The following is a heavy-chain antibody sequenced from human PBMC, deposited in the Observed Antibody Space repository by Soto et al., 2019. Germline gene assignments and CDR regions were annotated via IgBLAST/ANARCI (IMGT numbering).Heavy chain of an antibody. V-gene: IGHV3-30*18. CDR1: GFTFSSYG. D-gene: IGHD3-3*01. CDR3: AKDEGVTIFGVVITNRPGSLDV. J-gene: IGHJ6*04. Sequence: QVQLVESGGGVVQPGRSLRLSCAASGFTFSSYGMHWVRQAPGKGLEWVAVISYDGSNKYYADAVKGRFTISRDNSKNTLYLQMNSLRAEDTAVYYCAKDEGVTIFGVVITNRPGSLDVWGKGIKVTVSS. CDR2: ISYDGSNK.